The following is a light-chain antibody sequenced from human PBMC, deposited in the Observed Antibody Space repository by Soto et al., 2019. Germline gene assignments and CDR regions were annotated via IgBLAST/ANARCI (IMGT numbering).Light chain of an antibody. CDR1: SSDVGGFNY. CDR2: EVR. J-gene: IGLJ1*01. Sequence: QSVLTQPASVSGSPGQSITISCTGTSSDVGGFNYVSWYQQYPGKAPKLMIFEVRNRPSGVSNRFSGSKSGNTASLTISGLRAEDEADYYCSSYAGSRNPYVFGTGTKLTVL. CDR3: SSYAGSRNPYV. V-gene: IGLV2-14*01.